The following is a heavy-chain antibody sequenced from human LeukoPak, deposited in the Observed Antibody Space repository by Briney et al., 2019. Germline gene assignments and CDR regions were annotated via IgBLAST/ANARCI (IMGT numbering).Heavy chain of an antibody. D-gene: IGHD6-13*01. Sequence: GGSLRLSCAASGFSFSSYDFNWVRQAPGKGLEWISYISPSGTTMHYADSVKGRFTISKDNAKNSVYLQMNSLRVEDTGLYYCARESFLFAGRWGQFDYWGQGTLVTVSS. J-gene: IGHJ4*02. CDR1: GFSFSSYD. CDR2: ISPSGTTM. V-gene: IGHV3-48*03. CDR3: ARESFLFAGRWGQFDY.